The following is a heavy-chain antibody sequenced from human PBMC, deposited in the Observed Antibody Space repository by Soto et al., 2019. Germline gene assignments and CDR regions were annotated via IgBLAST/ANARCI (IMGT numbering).Heavy chain of an antibody. CDR1: GYTFTSYY. V-gene: IGHV1-46*01. Sequence: ASVKVSCKASGYTFTSYYMHWVRQAPGQGLEWMGIINPSGGSTSYAQNLQGRVTMTTDTPTRTAYMELRSLRSDDTAFYYCARGDWYFDYWGQGSLVTVSS. CDR2: INPSGGST. D-gene: IGHD2-21*01. J-gene: IGHJ4*02. CDR3: ARGDWYFDY.